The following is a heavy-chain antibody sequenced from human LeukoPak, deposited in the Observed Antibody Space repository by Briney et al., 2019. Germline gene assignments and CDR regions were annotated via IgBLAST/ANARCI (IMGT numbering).Heavy chain of an antibody. V-gene: IGHV3-23*01. Sequence: GGSLRLSCAASGFTFSTYAMHWVRQAPGKGLEWVSAVSGSGGDIYYADSVTGRFTISRDNSKNTLYVLLNSLRAEDTAVYYCATTLNTGFFQSWGRGTLVTVSS. J-gene: IGHJ5*02. CDR3: ATTLNTGFFQS. CDR1: GFTFSTYA. CDR2: VSGSGGDI. D-gene: IGHD5-18*01.